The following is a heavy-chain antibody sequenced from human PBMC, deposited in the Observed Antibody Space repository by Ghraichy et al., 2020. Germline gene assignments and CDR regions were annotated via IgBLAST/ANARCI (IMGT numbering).Heavy chain of an antibody. Sequence: SVKVSCKASGGTFSSYAISWVRQAPGQGLEWMGRIIPILGIANYAQKFQGRVTITADKSTSTAYMELSSLRSEDTAVYYCARDDGVWGQNPPFDYWGQGTLVTVSS. CDR3: ARDDGVWGQNPPFDY. CDR1: GGTFSSYA. CDR2: IIPILGIA. D-gene: IGHD3-16*01. J-gene: IGHJ4*02. V-gene: IGHV1-69*04.